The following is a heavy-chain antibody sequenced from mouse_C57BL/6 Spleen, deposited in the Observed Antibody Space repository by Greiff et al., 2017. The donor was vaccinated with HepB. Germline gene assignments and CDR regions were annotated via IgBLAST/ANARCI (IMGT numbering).Heavy chain of an antibody. CDR2: INPNNGGT. J-gene: IGHJ4*01. V-gene: IGHV1-26*01. D-gene: IGHD3-2*02. CDR3: ALDSSGYHYAMDY. CDR1: GYTFTDYY. Sequence: VQLQQSGPELVKPGASVKISCKASGYTFTDYYMNWVKQSHGKSLEWIGDINPNNGGTSYNQKFKGKATLTVDKSSSTAYMELRSLTSEDSAVYYCALDSSGYHYAMDYWGQGTSVTVSS.